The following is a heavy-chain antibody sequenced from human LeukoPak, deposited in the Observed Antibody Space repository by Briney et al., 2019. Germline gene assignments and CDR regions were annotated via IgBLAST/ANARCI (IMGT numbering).Heavy chain of an antibody. Sequence: GESLKISCKGSGYSFTSYWIGWVRQMPGKGLEWLGIINPGDSDTRYSPSFQGQVTISADNSISTANLQWSSLKASDTAMYYCARRIGSGWYDYWGQGTLVTVSS. CDR2: INPGDSDT. J-gene: IGHJ4*02. V-gene: IGHV5-51*01. CDR3: ARRIGSGWYDY. CDR1: GYSFTSYW. D-gene: IGHD6-19*01.